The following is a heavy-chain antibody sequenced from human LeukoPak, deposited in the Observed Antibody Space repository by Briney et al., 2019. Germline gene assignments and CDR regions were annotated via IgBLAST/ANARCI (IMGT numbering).Heavy chain of an antibody. CDR3: ARGPSGDIVVVPAPFYYYGMDV. CDR2: INHSGST. V-gene: IGHV4-34*01. Sequence: SETLSLTCAVSGGSISSGGYSWSWIRQPPGKGLEWIGEINHSGSTNYNPSLKSRVTISVDTSKNQFSLKLSSVTAADTAVYYCARGPSGDIVVVPAPFYYYGMDVWGKGTTVTVSS. J-gene: IGHJ6*04. CDR1: GGSISSGGYS. D-gene: IGHD2-2*01.